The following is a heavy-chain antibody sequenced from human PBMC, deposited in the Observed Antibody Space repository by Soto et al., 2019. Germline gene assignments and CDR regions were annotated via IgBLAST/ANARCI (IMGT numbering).Heavy chain of an antibody. V-gene: IGHV4-30-4*01. J-gene: IGHJ5*01. CDR2: IYKSATT. CDR3: ARGRYCLTGRCFPNWFDS. CDR1: GDSISSVDYF. Sequence: SETLSLTCSVSGDSISSVDYFWAWIRQPPGQALEYIGYIYKSATTYYNPSFESRVAISLDTSKSQFSLNVTSVTAADTAVYFCARGRYCLTGRCFPNWFDSWGQGTLVTVSA. D-gene: IGHD2-15*01.